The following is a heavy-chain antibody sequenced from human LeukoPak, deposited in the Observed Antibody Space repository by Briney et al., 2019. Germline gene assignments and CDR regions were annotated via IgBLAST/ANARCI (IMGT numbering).Heavy chain of an antibody. CDR3: AKLDILTGYSPYV. CDR1: EFSVSNNY. V-gene: IGHV3-66*04. D-gene: IGHD3-9*01. CDR2: IYSGGRT. Sequence: PGGSLRLSCTASEFSVSNNYMSWVRQAPGKGLEWVSVIYSGGRTNYADSVRGRFSISRDNSKNTMYLQMDSLGVEDTAVYYCAKLDILTGYSPYVWGQGTTVTVSS. J-gene: IGHJ6*02.